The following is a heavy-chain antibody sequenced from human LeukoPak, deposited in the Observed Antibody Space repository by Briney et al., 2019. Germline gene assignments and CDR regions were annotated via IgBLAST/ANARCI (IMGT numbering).Heavy chain of an antibody. J-gene: IGHJ6*02. CDR1: GFTFSSYE. Sequence: GGSLRLSCAASGFTFSSYEMNWVRQAPGKGLEWVSYISSSGSTIYYADSVKGRFTISRDNAKNSLYLQMNSLRAEDTAVYYCANYLTKRNYYYCMDVWGQGTTVTVSS. D-gene: IGHD1-1*01. V-gene: IGHV3-48*03. CDR2: ISSSGSTI. CDR3: ANYLTKRNYYYCMDV.